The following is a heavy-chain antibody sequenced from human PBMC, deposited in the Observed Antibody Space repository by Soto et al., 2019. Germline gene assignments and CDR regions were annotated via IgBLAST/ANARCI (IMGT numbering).Heavy chain of an antibody. CDR2: IYYSGST. Sequence: SETLSLTCTVSGGSISSGGYYWSWIRQHPGKGLEWIGYIYYSGSTYYNPSLKSRVTISVDTSKNQFSLKLSSVTAADTAVYYCAREPLIGSGSYSPHNWFDPWGQGTLVTVSS. CDR1: GGSISSGGYY. V-gene: IGHV4-31*03. CDR3: AREPLIGSGSYSPHNWFDP. D-gene: IGHD3-10*01. J-gene: IGHJ5*02.